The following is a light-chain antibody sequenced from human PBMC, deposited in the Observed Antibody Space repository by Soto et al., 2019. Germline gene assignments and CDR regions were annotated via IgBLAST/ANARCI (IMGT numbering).Light chain of an antibody. J-gene: IGKJ3*01. CDR2: YVS. CDR1: QSLVYGRGNIY. CDR3: MQGTHWPFT. V-gene: IGKV2-30*01. Sequence: DVVITQSPLSLPVTLGQPASISCRSSQSLVYGRGNIYLNWFQQRPGQSPRRLIYYVSNRDSGVPDRFSGGGSGTNFTLKISRVEAEDVGVYYCMQGTHWPFTLGPGTKWIS.